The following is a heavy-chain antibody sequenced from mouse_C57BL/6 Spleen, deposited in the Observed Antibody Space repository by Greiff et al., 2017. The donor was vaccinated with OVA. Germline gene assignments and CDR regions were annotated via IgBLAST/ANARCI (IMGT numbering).Heavy chain of an antibody. CDR1: GYSITSGYY. CDR3: ARENAY. CDR2: ISYDGSN. V-gene: IGHV3-6*01. J-gene: IGHJ2*01. Sequence: VQLKQSGPGLVKPSQSLSLTCSVTGYSITSGYYWNWIRQFPGNKLEWMGYISYDGSNNYNPSLKNRISITRDTSKNQFFLKLNSVTTEDTATYYCARENAYWGQGTTLTVSS.